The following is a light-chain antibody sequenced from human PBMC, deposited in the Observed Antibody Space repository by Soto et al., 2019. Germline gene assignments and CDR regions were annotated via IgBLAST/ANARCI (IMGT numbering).Light chain of an antibody. J-gene: IGKJ2*01. V-gene: IGKV1-39*01. CDR2: SAS. Sequence: DIQMTQSPSSLSMSVGDRVTITCRASQNIGTSLNWYQMKLGRAPKLLIYSASTLQSGAPSRFSGGGSGTDFTLTINSLQPEDFATYSCQQIYNAPYTFGQGTMLEIK. CDR3: QQIYNAPYT. CDR1: QNIGTS.